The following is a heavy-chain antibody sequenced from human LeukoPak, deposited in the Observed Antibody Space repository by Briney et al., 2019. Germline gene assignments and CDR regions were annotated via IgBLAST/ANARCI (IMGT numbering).Heavy chain of an antibody. CDR2: VFYIGNT. V-gene: IGHV4-61*01. D-gene: IGHD3-10*01. Sequence: SETLSPTCTVSGTSVSSDSYYWSRIRQPPGQGLEWIGYVFYIGNTNYNPSLKRRVTISGDTSKNQFSVKLSSVTAADTAVYYCARVGSYCFEYWGQGTLVTVSS. J-gene: IGHJ4*02. CDR3: ARVGSYCFEY. CDR1: GTSVSSDSYY.